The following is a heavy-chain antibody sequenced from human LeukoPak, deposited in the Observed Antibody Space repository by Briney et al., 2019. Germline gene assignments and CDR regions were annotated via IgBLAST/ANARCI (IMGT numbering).Heavy chain of an antibody. Sequence: GGSLRLSCAASGFTFSSYAMSWVRQAPGKGLEWVSAISGSGGSTFYADSVKGRFTISRDNSKNTLYLQMNSLRAEDTAVYYCAKPHTTGNNYYYYMDVWGKGTTVTVSS. V-gene: IGHV3-23*01. CDR2: ISGSGGST. J-gene: IGHJ6*03. CDR3: AKPHTTGNNYYYYMDV. D-gene: IGHD1-1*01. CDR1: GFTFSSYA.